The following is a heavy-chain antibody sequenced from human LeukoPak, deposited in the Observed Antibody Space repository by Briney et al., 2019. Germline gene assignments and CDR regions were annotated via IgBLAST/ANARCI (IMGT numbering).Heavy chain of an antibody. CDR3: ARVECSSSNCFPYYYYGIDV. D-gene: IGHD2-2*01. V-gene: IGHV4-59*01. CDR1: GATISKYY. J-gene: IGHJ6*02. CDR2: AYNSGST. Sequence: SETLSLTCTVFGATISKYYWSWIRQPPGKGLEWMGYAYNSGSTKYNPSLQSRVTISVDTSKNQFFLKLSSVTAADTAVYYCARVECSSSNCFPYYYYGIDVWGRGTTVTVSS.